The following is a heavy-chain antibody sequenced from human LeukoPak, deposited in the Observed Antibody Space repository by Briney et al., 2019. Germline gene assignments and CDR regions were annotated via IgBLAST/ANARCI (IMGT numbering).Heavy chain of an antibody. V-gene: IGHV1-69*13. CDR3: ARRPWAEHDAFDI. CDR2: IIPIFGTA. D-gene: IGHD1-14*01. J-gene: IGHJ3*02. Sequence: ASVTVSCKASGGTFSSYAISWVRQAPGQGLEWMGGIIPIFGTANYAQKFQGRVTITADESTSTAYMELSSLRSEDTAVYYCARRPWAEHDAFDIWGQGTMVTVSS. CDR1: GGTFSSYA.